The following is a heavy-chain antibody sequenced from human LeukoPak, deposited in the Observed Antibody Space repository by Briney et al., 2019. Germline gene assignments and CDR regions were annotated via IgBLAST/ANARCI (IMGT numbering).Heavy chain of an antibody. CDR2: IYYSGIT. CDR3: ARYSGTKRDFDY. CDR1: GGSISNDGYY. D-gene: IGHD5-12*01. Sequence: SQILSLTCTVSGGSISNDGYYWSWIRQHPGKGLEWIGYIYYSGITYYNPSLKSRVTISVDTSKNQFSLKLSSVTAADTALYYCARYSGTKRDFDYWGQGTLVTVSS. V-gene: IGHV4-31*03. J-gene: IGHJ4*02.